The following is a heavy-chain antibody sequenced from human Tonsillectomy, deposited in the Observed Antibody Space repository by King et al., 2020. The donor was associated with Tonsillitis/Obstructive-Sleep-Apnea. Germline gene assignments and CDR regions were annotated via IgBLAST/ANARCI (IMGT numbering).Heavy chain of an antibody. Sequence: VQLVQSGAEVKKPGASVKVSCKASGYSFSGYYMHWVRQAPGQGLEWMGWISPNTGGTKFAQKFQGRVTMTTDTSISTAYMELSSLRFDDTAVYFCARDKELYSSPVDYWGQGTLVTVSS. CDR2: ISPNTGGT. V-gene: IGHV1-2*02. J-gene: IGHJ4*02. CDR3: ARDKELYSSPVDY. D-gene: IGHD3-22*01. CDR1: GYSFSGYY.